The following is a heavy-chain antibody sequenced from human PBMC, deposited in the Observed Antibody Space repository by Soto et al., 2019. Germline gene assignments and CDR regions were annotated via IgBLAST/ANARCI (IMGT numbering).Heavy chain of an antibody. Sequence: GSLRLSCAASGFTFSSYGMHWVRQAPGKGLEWVAVIWYDGSNKYYADSVKGRFTISRDNSKNTLYLQMNSLRAEDTAVYYCARDFRGSGSYDYWGQGTLVTVSS. V-gene: IGHV3-33*01. D-gene: IGHD3-10*01. J-gene: IGHJ4*02. CDR3: ARDFRGSGSYDY. CDR2: IWYDGSNK. CDR1: GFTFSSYG.